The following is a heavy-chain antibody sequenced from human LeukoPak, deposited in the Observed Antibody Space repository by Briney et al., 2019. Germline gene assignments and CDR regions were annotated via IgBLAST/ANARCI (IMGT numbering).Heavy chain of an antibody. V-gene: IGHV4-34*01. D-gene: IGHD2-8*01. CDR3: AREISEAYYYFDY. J-gene: IGHJ4*02. Sequence: SETLSLTCAVYGGSFSDNFWSWIRQPPGKGLEWIGNINHRGSTNYNPSLKSRVTISVDTSKNQFYLRLNSLTAADTAVYYCAREISEAYYYFDYWGQGTLVTVSS. CDR1: GGSFSDNF. CDR2: INHRGST.